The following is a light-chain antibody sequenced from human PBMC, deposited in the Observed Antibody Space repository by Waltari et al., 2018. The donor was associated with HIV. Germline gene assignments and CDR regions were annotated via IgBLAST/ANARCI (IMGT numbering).Light chain of an antibody. Sequence: QSALTQLAYVSGPPGLSITISCTGTRSDAVGYSYVSWYQQHPVKAPKLMIYEVSNRPSGVSNRFSGFKPGNTASLTISGLQAEDEADYYCSSYTSSSTWVFGGGTKLTVL. J-gene: IGLJ3*02. CDR1: RSDAVGYSY. CDR2: EVS. CDR3: SSYTSSSTWV. V-gene: IGLV2-14*01.